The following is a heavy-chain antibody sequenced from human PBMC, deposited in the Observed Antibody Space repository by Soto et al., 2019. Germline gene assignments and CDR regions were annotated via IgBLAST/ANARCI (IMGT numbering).Heavy chain of an antibody. Sequence: GGSLRLSCAASGFTFSSYSMNWVRQAPGKGLEWVSSISSSSSYIYYADSVKGRFTISRDNAKNPLYLQMNSLRAEDTAVYYCATSRRYSYGLFDYWGQGTLVTVSS. CDR1: GFTFSSYS. V-gene: IGHV3-21*01. CDR2: ISSSSSYI. D-gene: IGHD5-18*01. J-gene: IGHJ4*02. CDR3: ATSRRYSYGLFDY.